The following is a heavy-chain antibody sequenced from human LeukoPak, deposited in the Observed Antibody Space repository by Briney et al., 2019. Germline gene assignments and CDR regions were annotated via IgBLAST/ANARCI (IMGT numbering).Heavy chain of an antibody. CDR3: ASSIVVVPAAPFDY. CDR2: IYYSGST. CDR1: GGSISSGDYY. V-gene: IGHV4-30-4*01. D-gene: IGHD2-2*01. Sequence: SETLSLTCTVSGGSISSGDYYWSWIRQPPGKGLEWIGHIYYSGSTYYNPSLKSRVTISVDTSKNQFSLKLSSVTAADTAVYYCASSIVVVPAAPFDYWGQGTLVTVSS. J-gene: IGHJ4*02.